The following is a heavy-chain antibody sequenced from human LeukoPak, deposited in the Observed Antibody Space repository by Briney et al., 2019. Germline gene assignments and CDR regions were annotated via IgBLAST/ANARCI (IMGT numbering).Heavy chain of an antibody. CDR1: GASVTSVTDY. D-gene: IGHD6-13*01. J-gene: IGHJ5*02. CDR2: IYYSGST. CDR3: ARGPYSRKFDP. Sequence: PSETLFLTCSVSGASVTSVTDYWGWFRQSRGKGLEWIGYIYYSGSTNYNPSLKSRVTISVDTSKNQFSLKLSSVTAADTAVYYCARGPYSRKFDPWGQGTLVTVSS. V-gene: IGHV4-61*01.